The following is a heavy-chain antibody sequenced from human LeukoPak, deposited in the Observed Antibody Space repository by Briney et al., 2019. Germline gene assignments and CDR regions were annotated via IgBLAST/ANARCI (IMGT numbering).Heavy chain of an antibody. Sequence: SETLSLTCTVSGGSISSGGYYWSWIRQHPGKGLEWIGSIYYSGSTYYNPSLKSRVTISVDTSKNQFSLKLSSVTAADTAVYYCARLPYSSSHQIDYWGQGTLVTVSS. CDR3: ARLPYSSSHQIDY. D-gene: IGHD6-6*01. CDR2: IYYSGST. CDR1: GGSISSGGYY. J-gene: IGHJ4*02. V-gene: IGHV4-39*01.